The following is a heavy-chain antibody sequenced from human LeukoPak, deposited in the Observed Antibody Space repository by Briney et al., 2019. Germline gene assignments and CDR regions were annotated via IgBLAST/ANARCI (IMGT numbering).Heavy chain of an antibody. CDR2: MNPNSGNT. V-gene: IGHV1-8*01. CDR3: ARAVDYGGNSGDAFDI. CDR1: GYTFTSYD. D-gene: IGHD4-23*01. Sequence: ASVTVSFKASGYTFTSYDINWVRQATGQGLEWMGWMNPNSGNTGYAQKFQGRVTMTRNTSISTAYMELSSLRSEDTAAYYCARAVDYGGNSGDAFDIWGQGTMVTVSS. J-gene: IGHJ3*02.